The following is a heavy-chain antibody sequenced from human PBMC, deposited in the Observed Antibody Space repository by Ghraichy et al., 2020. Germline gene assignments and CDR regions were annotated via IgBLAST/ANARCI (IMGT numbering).Heavy chain of an antibody. Sequence: LSLTCTVSGGSISSYYWSWIRQPPGKGLEWIGYIYYSGSTNYNPSLKSRVTISVDTSKNQFSLKLSSVTAADTAVYYCARARGAFDIWGQGTMVTVSS. D-gene: IGHD3-10*01. V-gene: IGHV4-59*01. CDR2: IYYSGST. J-gene: IGHJ3*02. CDR3: ARARGAFDI. CDR1: GGSISSYY.